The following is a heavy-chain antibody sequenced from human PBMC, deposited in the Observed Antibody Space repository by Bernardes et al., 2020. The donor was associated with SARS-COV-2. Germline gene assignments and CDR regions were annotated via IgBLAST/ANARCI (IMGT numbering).Heavy chain of an antibody. J-gene: IGHJ5*02. Sequence: ESLKISCKGSGYRFTSYWISWVRQMPGKGLEWMGRIDPSDSDTNYSPSFQGHVTISVDKSINTAYLQWNSLKASDTAIYYCARYARTGASFDPWGQGTLVTVSS. CDR2: IDPSDSDT. V-gene: IGHV5-10-1*01. CDR1: GYRFTSYW. CDR3: ARYARTGASFDP. D-gene: IGHD2-2*01.